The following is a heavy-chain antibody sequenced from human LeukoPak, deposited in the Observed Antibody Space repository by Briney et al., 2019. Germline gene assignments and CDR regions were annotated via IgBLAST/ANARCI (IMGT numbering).Heavy chain of an antibody. D-gene: IGHD2-2*01. J-gene: IGHJ6*02. Sequence: SVKVSCKASGGTFSSYAISWVRQAPGQGLEWMGGIIPIFGTANYAQEFQGRVTITADESTSTAYMELSSLRSEDTAVYYCARDYGGVRPAQYPAYYYYYGMDVWGQGTTVTVSS. CDR2: IIPIFGTA. CDR1: GGTFSSYA. CDR3: ARDYGGVRPAQYPAYYYYYGMDV. V-gene: IGHV1-69*13.